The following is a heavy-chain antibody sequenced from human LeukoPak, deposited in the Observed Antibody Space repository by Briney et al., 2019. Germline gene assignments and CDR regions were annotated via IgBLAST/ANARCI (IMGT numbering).Heavy chain of an antibody. CDR2: IWYDGSNK. Sequence: GGSLRLSCAASGFTFSIYAMSWVRQAPGKGLEWVAVIWYDGSNKYYADSVKGRFTISRDNSKNTLYLQMNSLRAEDTAVYYCARVHSGSDYWGQGTLVTVSS. CDR3: ARVHSGSDY. V-gene: IGHV3-33*08. CDR1: GFTFSIYA. D-gene: IGHD3-22*01. J-gene: IGHJ4*02.